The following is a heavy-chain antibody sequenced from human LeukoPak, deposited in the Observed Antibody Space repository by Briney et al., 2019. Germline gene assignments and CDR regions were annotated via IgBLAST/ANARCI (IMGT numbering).Heavy chain of an antibody. Sequence: PSETLSLSCTVSGGSMYDYYWSWIRQPPVKGLEWIGHIHYNGRTNYNPSLESPATISIDMSKNQFSLNLSSVTAADTAVYYCARDPEHCTSTACRGVFDYWGQGILVTVSS. CDR2: IHYNGRT. CDR1: GGSMYDYY. CDR3: ARDPEHCTSTACRGVFDY. J-gene: IGHJ4*02. V-gene: IGHV4-59*01. D-gene: IGHD2/OR15-2a*01.